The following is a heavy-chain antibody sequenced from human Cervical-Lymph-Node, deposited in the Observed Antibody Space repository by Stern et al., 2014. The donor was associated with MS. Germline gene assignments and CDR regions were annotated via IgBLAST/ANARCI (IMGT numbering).Heavy chain of an antibody. V-gene: IGHV3-74*01. CDR3: ATDHTYRFDS. Sequence: EVQLVESGGGLVQPGGSLRLSCTASASNFRNYWMHWVHQAPGKGLVWVSHIHSDGVRSTYADSVRGRFTISRDNAKNTLYLQMNSLRVEDTAVYYCATDHTYRFDSWGQGILVTVSS. CDR2: IHSDGVRS. CDR1: ASNFRNYW. J-gene: IGHJ4*02.